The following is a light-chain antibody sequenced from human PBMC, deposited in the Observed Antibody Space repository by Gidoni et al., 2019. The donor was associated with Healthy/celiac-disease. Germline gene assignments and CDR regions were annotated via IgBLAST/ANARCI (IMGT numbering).Light chain of an antibody. V-gene: IGKV3-11*01. CDR2: DAS. CDR3: QKRRNWLT. CDR1: QSVSSY. J-gene: IGKJ4*01. Sequence: IVLTPSPATLSLSPGERATRSCRASQSVSSYLAWYQPEPGQAPRLLIDDASNRATGLPARCSGSGSGTDFTITSSSLEDEDFAVYYCQKRRNWLTFGGGTKVEIK.